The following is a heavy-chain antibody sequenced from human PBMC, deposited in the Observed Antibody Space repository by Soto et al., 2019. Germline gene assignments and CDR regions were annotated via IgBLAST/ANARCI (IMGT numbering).Heavy chain of an antibody. V-gene: IGHV1-69*06. CDR1: GGTFGSDA. J-gene: IGHJ5*02. CDR3: ARDRTDSGYQPNRLDP. D-gene: IGHD3-22*01. CDR2: IIPIFGTT. Sequence: AVKVSCKASGGTFGSDAITWVRQAPGQGLEWVGRIIPIFGTTNYAQNLQGRVTISADKSTLTSYMELHSLTSDDTALYYCARDRTDSGYQPNRLDPSGQRTQVIVSS.